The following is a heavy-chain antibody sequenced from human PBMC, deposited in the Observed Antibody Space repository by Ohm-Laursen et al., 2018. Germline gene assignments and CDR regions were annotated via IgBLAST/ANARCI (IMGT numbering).Heavy chain of an antibody. Sequence: SLRLSCTASGFTFSSYGMHWVRQAPGKGLEWVAVISYDGGNKYYADSVKGRFTISRDNSKNTLYLQMNSLRAEDTAVYYCAKDLQKWSYAYGMDVWGQGTTVTVSS. CDR3: AKDLQKWSYAYGMDV. V-gene: IGHV3-30*18. CDR1: GFTFSSYG. D-gene: IGHD3-16*01. J-gene: IGHJ6*02. CDR2: ISYDGGNK.